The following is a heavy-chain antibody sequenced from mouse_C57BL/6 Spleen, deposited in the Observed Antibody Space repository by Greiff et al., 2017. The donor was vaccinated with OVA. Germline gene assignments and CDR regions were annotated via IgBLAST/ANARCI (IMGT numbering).Heavy chain of an antibody. CDR1: GFTFSNYW. J-gene: IGHJ4*01. Sequence: EVKVEESGGGLVQPGGSMKLSCVASGFTFSNYWMNWVRQSPEKGLEWVAQIRLKSDNYATHYAESVKGRFTISRDDSKSSVYLQMNNLRAEDTGIYYCTAYSKDAMDYWGQGTSVTVSS. CDR3: TAYSKDAMDY. CDR2: IRLKSDNYAT. V-gene: IGHV6-3*01. D-gene: IGHD2-5*01.